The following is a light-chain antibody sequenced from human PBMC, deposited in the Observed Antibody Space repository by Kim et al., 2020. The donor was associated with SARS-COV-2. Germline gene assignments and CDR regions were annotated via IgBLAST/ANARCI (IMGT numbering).Light chain of an antibody. CDR3: KQYGTSFL. CDR2: GAS. Sequence: ETVLTQSPGTLSVSPGESVTLSCRASQPVSNNYLAWYQQKPGLPPRLLIYGASTRATGIPDRFSGSGSGTDFTLTISRLEPEDFAVYCGKQYGTSFLFGGGTKVDIK. V-gene: IGKV3-20*01. CDR1: QPVSNNY. J-gene: IGKJ4*01.